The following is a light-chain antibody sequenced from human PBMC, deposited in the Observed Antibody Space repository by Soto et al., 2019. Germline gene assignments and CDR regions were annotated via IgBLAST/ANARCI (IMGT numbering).Light chain of an antibody. J-gene: IGLJ7*01. Sequence: QSALTQPASVSGSPGQSITISCTGTSSDVGGYNYVSWYQQHPGKAPKLMIYDVSNRPSGVSNRFSGSKSGNTASLTISGLQAEDEADYDCSSYTSSTTLFGGGTQLTVL. CDR2: DVS. CDR3: SSYTSSTTL. V-gene: IGLV2-14*01. CDR1: SSDVGGYNY.